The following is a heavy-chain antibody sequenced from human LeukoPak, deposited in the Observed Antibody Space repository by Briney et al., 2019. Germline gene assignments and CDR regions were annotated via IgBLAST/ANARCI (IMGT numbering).Heavy chain of an antibody. CDR3: ARDRDGDYVYYYYGMDV. Sequence: SVKVSCKASGGTCSSYTISWVRQAPGQGLEWMGRIIPILGIANYAQKFQGRVTITADKSTSTAYMELSSLRSEDTAVYYCARDRDGDYVYYYYGMDVWGQGTTVTVSS. CDR2: IIPILGIA. CDR1: GGTCSSYT. V-gene: IGHV1-69*04. D-gene: IGHD4-17*01. J-gene: IGHJ6*02.